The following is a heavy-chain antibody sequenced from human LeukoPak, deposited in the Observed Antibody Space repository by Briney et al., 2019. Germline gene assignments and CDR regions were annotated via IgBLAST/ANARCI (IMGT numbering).Heavy chain of an antibody. CDR2: ISGSGGST. CDR1: GFTFSSYA. D-gene: IGHD2-2*01. J-gene: IGHJ4*02. CDR3: AKVPKRLGYCSSTSCYVAVSYFDY. V-gene: IGHV3-23*01. Sequence: AGGSLRLSCAASGFTFSSYAMSWVRQAPGKGLKWVSAISGSGGSTYYADSVKGRFTISRDNSKNTLYLQMNSLRAEDTAVYYCAKVPKRLGYCSSTSCYVAVSYFDYWGQGTLVTVSS.